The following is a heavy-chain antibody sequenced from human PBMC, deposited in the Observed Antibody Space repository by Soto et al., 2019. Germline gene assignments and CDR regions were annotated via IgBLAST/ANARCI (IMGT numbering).Heavy chain of an antibody. CDR2: ISGSGGST. CDR3: AKRFGSSGPENNWFDP. J-gene: IGHJ5*02. D-gene: IGHD6-19*01. CDR1: GFTFSSYA. V-gene: IGHV3-23*01. Sequence: GGSLRLSCAASGFTFSSYAMSWVRQAPGKGLEWVSAISGSGGSTYYADSVKGRFTISRDNSKNTLYLQMNSLRAEDTAVYYCAKRFGSSGPENNWFDPWGQGTLVTVSS.